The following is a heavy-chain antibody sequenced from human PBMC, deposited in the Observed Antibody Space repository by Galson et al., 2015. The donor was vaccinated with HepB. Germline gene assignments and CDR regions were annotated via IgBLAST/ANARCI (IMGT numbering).Heavy chain of an antibody. CDR2: ISYDGSNK. D-gene: IGHD3-10*01. V-gene: IGHV3-30-3*01. Sequence: SLRLSCAASGFTFSSYAMHWVRQAPGKGLEWVAVISYDGSNKYCADSVKGRFTISRDDSKNTLYLQMNSLRAEDTAVYYCARGGGTGDYYFDYWGQGTLVTVSS. CDR1: GFTFSSYA. CDR3: ARGGGTGDYYFDY. J-gene: IGHJ4*02.